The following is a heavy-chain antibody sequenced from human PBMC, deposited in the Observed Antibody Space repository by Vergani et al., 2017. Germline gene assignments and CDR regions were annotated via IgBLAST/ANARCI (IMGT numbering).Heavy chain of an antibody. D-gene: IGHD6-13*01. Sequence: QVQLPQWGAGLLKPSETLSLTCAVYGGSFSGYYWSWIRQPPGKGLEWIGEINHSGSTNYNPSLKSRVTISVDTSKNQFSLKLSSVTAADTAVYYCAGDSYSSSPWYYYGMDVWGQGTTVTVSS. CDR1: GGSFSGYY. V-gene: IGHV4-34*01. CDR2: INHSGST. CDR3: AGDSYSSSPWYYYGMDV. J-gene: IGHJ6*02.